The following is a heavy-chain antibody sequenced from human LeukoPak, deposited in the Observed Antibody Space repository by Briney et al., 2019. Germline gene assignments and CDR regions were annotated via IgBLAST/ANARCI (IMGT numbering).Heavy chain of an antibody. CDR1: GFTFSSYG. J-gene: IGHJ6*04. Sequence: PGGSLRLSCAASGFTFSSYGMPWVRQAPGKGLEWVAVIWYDGSNKYYADSVKGRFTISRDNSKNTLYLQMNSLRAEDTAVYYCARDTSHCSGGSCYGMDVWGKGTTVTVSS. V-gene: IGHV3-33*01. CDR3: ARDTSHCSGGSCYGMDV. D-gene: IGHD2-15*01. CDR2: IWYDGSNK.